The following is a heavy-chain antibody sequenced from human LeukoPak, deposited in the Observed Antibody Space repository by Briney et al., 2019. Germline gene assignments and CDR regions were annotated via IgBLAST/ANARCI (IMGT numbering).Heavy chain of an antibody. CDR3: AKGPYNTYMDWFDL. Sequence: GGSLRLSCAASGFTFSSYAMSWVRQAPGKGLEWLSGISGGGDNTYYADSVKGRSTISRDNSKNTVYLQMDSLRADDTALYYCAKGPYNTYMDWFDLWGQGTLVTVSS. V-gene: IGHV3-23*01. J-gene: IGHJ5*02. CDR2: ISGGGDNT. CDR1: GFTFSSYA. D-gene: IGHD1-14*01.